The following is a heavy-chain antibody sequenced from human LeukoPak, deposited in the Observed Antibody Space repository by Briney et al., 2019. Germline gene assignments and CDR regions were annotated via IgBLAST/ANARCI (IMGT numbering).Heavy chain of an antibody. Sequence: PGGSLRLSCAASGFTFSSYAMSWVRQAPGKGLEWDSSIRTSGGNIYYADSVKGRFTISRDNSKNTVYLQMNSLRAEDTAVYYCAKYYYGSGSSPLNFDYWGQGTLVTVSS. J-gene: IGHJ4*02. CDR2: IRTSGGNI. CDR3: AKYYYGSGSSPLNFDY. V-gene: IGHV3-23*01. D-gene: IGHD3-10*01. CDR1: GFTFSSYA.